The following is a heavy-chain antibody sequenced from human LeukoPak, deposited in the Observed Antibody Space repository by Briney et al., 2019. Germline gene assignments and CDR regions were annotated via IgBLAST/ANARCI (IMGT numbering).Heavy chain of an antibody. CDR3: AREFGGYFQH. J-gene: IGHJ1*01. D-gene: IGHD3-10*01. CDR2: INHSGST. Sequence: SETLSLTCAVYGGSFSGYYWSWIRQPPGKGLEWIGEINHSGSTNYNPSLKSRVTISVDTSENQFSLKLSSVTAADTAVYYCAREFGGYFQHWGQGTLVTVSS. CDR1: GGSFSGYY. V-gene: IGHV4-34*01.